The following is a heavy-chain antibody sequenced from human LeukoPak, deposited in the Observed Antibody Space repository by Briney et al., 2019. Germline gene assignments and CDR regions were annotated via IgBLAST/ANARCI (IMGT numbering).Heavy chain of an antibody. CDR3: ARDCGGDCYVKDAFDI. CDR2: ISSSSGYI. J-gene: IGHJ3*02. Sequence: GGSLRLSCAASGFTFSSYSMHWVRQAPGKGLEWVSSISSSSGYIYYADSVKGRFTISTDNAKNSLYLQMNSLRAEDTAEYYCARDCGGDCYVKDAFDIWGQGTMVTVSS. CDR1: GFTFSSYS. D-gene: IGHD2-21*02. V-gene: IGHV3-21*01.